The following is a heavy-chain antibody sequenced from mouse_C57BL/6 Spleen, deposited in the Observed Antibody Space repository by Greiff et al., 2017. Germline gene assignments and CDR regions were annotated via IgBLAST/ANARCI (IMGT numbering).Heavy chain of an antibody. D-gene: IGHD1-1*01. J-gene: IGHJ4*01. CDR3: ARAVVASYYAMDY. Sequence: VQLQQSGAELVKPGASVKLSCTASGFNIKDYSMNWVKQRTEKGLEWIGRIDPEDGETKYAPQIQGKATITADTSSNTAYLQLSSLTSEDTAVYYCARAVVASYYAMDYWGQGTSVTVSS. CDR1: GFNIKDYS. V-gene: IGHV14-2*01. CDR2: IDPEDGET.